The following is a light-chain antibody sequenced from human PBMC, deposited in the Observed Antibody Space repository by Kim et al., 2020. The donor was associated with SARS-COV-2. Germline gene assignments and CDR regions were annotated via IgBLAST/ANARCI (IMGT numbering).Light chain of an antibody. CDR2: AAS. CDR3: QQSYSSPYT. Sequence: ASVGDRVTIACRASQSISSFLDWYQLRPGKAPKLLIYAASSLQRGVPSRFSGSGSGTDFTLIISSLQPEDFATYYCQQSYSSPYTFGQGTKVDIK. CDR1: QSISSF. V-gene: IGKV1-39*01. J-gene: IGKJ2*01.